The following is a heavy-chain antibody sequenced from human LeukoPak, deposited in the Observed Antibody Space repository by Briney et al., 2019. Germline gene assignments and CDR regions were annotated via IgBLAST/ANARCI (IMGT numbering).Heavy chain of an antibody. CDR3: AREEIPELELRDY. CDR1: GYTFTGYY. CDR2: INPNSGGT. J-gene: IGHJ4*02. Sequence: ASVKVSCKASGYTFTGYYMHWVRQAPGQGLEWMGWINPNSGGTNYAQKFQGRVTMTRDTSISTAYMELSRLRSDDTAVYYCAREEIPELELRDYWGQGTLVTVSS. V-gene: IGHV1-2*02. D-gene: IGHD1-7*01.